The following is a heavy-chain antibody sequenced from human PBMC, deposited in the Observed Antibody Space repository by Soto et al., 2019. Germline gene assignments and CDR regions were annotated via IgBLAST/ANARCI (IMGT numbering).Heavy chain of an antibody. J-gene: IGHJ4*02. CDR1: GFTFSTSW. D-gene: IGHD2-21*01. V-gene: IGHV3-7*01. CDR3: ASDLWWEFPFDY. Sequence: EVQLVESGGGLVQPGGSLRLSCAASGFTFSTSWMSWVRQAPGKGLQWVANIKEDGSEKYYGDSVKGRFTISRDNAKKSVYLEMSSLRDEDTAIYYCASDLWWEFPFDYWGQGTLVTVSS. CDR2: IKEDGSEK.